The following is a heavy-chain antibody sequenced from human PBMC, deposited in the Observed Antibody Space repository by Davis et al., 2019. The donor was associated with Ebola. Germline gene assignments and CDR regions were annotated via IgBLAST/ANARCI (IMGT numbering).Heavy chain of an antibody. V-gene: IGHV3-7*03. J-gene: IGHJ4*02. CDR3: ARDRPYYDFLSGYFNKQGENDYFDY. D-gene: IGHD3-9*01. CDR1: GFTFSRYW. CDR2: LKQDGSEK. Sequence: GESLKISCAASGFTFSRYWMSWVRQAPGKGLEWVANLKQDGSEKYYVDSVKGRLTISRDNAKNSVYLQMNSLRAEDTAVYYCARDRPYYDFLSGYFNKQGENDYFDYCGQGTLVTVSS.